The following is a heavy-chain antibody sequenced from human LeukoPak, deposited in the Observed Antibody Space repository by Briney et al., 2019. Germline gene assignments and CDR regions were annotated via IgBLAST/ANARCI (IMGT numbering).Heavy chain of an antibody. CDR1: GGSISSYY. D-gene: IGHD1-14*01. V-gene: IGHV4-59*01. J-gene: IGHJ3*02. CDR2: IYYSGST. Sequence: SXXLSLTSTVSGGSISSYYWSWIRQPPGKGLEWIGYIYYSGSTNYNPSLKSRVTISVDTSKNQFSLKLSSVTAADTAVYYCARRNGKAFDIWGQGTMVTVSS. CDR3: ARRNGKAFDI.